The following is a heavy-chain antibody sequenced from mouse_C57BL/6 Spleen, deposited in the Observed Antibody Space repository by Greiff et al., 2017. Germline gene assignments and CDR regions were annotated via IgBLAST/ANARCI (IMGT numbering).Heavy chain of an antibody. Sequence: VQLQQSGPVLVKPGASVKMSCKASGYTFTDYNMHWVKPSHGKSLEWIGYINPNNGGTSYNQKFKGKGTLTVNKSSSTAYMVLRRLTAEDSAVYYCARVYYSNPYWYFDVWGTGTTVTVSS. V-gene: IGHV1-22*01. CDR1: GYTFTDYN. CDR3: ARVYYSNPYWYFDV. J-gene: IGHJ1*03. CDR2: INPNNGGT. D-gene: IGHD2-5*01.